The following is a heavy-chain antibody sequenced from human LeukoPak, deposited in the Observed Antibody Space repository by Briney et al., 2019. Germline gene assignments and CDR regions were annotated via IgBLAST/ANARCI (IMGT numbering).Heavy chain of an antibody. CDR1: GYTFTSYY. D-gene: IGHD6-19*01. J-gene: IGHJ4*02. CDR2: TNPSGGST. CDR3: ARVREWLVRYFYFDY. V-gene: IGHV1-46*01. Sequence: ASVKVSCKASGYTFTSYYMHWVRQAPGQGLEWMGITNPSGGSTSYAQKFQGRITMTRDTSTSTVYMELGRLRSDDTAVYYCARVREWLVRYFYFDYWGQGTLVTVSS.